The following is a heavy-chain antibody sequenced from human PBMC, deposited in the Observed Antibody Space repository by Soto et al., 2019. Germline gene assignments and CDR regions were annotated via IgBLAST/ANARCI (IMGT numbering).Heavy chain of an antibody. V-gene: IGHV3-33*01. Sequence: QVQLVESGGGVVQPGTSLRLSCAASGFTFRSHGMHWVRQAPGKGLEWVAVIWYDGSKQYYAESVKGRFTISRDNSKDTRYLQMNSLRAEDTAVYYCARWSNNKVVDPWGQGTLVTVSS. CDR2: IWYDGSKQ. J-gene: IGHJ5*02. CDR1: GFTFRSHG. CDR3: ARWSNNKVVDP. D-gene: IGHD1-1*01.